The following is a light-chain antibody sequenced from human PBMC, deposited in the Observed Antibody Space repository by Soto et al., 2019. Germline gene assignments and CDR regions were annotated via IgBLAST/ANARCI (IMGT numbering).Light chain of an antibody. CDR3: QQRGSWPRT. V-gene: IGKV3-11*01. J-gene: IGKJ2*01. CDR1: QSVSSY. Sequence: EIVLTQSPATLSLSPGERATLSCRASQSVSSYLAWYQQKPGQAPRLLIYDASNGATGIPARFSGSGSGTDFTLTISSLEPEDFAVYYCQQRGSWPRTFGQGTKLEIK. CDR2: DAS.